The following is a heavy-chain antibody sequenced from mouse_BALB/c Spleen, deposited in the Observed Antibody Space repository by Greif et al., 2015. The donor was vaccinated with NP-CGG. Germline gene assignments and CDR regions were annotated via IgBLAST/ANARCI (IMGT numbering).Heavy chain of an antibody. CDR1: GFTFTDYY. CDR3: ARDKGTTY. Sequence: LVESGGGLVQPGGSLRLSCATSGFTFTDYYMSWVRQPPGKALEWLGFIRNKANGYTTEYSASVKGRFTISRDNSQSILYLQMNTLRAEDSATYYCARDKGTTYWGQGTLVTVSA. CDR2: IRNKANGYTT. V-gene: IGHV7-3*02. J-gene: IGHJ3*01. D-gene: IGHD1-1*01.